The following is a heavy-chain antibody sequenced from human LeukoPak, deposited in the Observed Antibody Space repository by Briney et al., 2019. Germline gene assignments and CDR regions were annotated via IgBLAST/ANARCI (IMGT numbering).Heavy chain of an antibody. J-gene: IGHJ5*02. CDR1: GFTFSSYA. CDR2: ISGSGGST. D-gene: IGHD3-9*01. CDR3: AKRYSGTILTGWFVP. V-gene: IGHV3-23*01. Sequence: HRRSLRLSCAASGFTFSSYAMTWVRQAPGKGLEWVSIISGSGGSTSYADSVKGRFAISRDNSKNPLYLQMNSLRAEDTALYYCAKRYSGTILTGWFVPWRGGTLPSVSS.